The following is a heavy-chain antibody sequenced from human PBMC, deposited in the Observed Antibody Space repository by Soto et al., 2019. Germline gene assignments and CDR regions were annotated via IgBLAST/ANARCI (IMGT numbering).Heavy chain of an antibody. V-gene: IGHV3-53*01. J-gene: IGHJ6*02. CDR1: GVTVSSNY. D-gene: IGHD5-12*01. CDR2: IYSGGST. CDR3: ARDGVATIDSYYGMEG. Sequence: GGALRLSCTASGVTVSSNYMSWVRQAPGKGLEWVSVIYSGGSTYYAGSVKGRFTISRDNSKNTLYLQMNSLRAEDTAVYYCARDGVATIDSYYGMEGWGQGTTVNVSS.